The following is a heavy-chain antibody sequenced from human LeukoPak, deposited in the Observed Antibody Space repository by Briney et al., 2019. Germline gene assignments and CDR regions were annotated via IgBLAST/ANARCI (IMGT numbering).Heavy chain of an antibody. CDR3: ARGVGYSYGSLRKYYYMDV. J-gene: IGHJ6*03. CDR1: GYTFTSCA. D-gene: IGHD5-18*01. CDR2: INTNTGTP. V-gene: IGHV7-4-1*02. Sequence: GASVKVSCKASGYTFTSCAKYWVRQPHGQGLEWMGWINTNTGTPTYAQGFTGRFVFSLDTSVSTAYLQISSLKAEDTAVYYCARGVGYSYGSLRKYYYMDVWGKGTTVTVSS.